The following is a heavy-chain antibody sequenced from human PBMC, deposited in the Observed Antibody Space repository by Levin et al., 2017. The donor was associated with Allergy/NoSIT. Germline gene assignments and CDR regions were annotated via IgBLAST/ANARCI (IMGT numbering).Heavy chain of an antibody. Sequence: GGSLRLSCAASGFTFSSYSMNWVRQAPGKGLEWVSYISSSSSTIYYADSVKGRFTISRDNAKNSLYLQMNSLRAEDTAVYYCARDMSDATMIVVANYYYGMDVWGQGTTVTVSS. J-gene: IGHJ6*02. CDR1: GFTFSSYS. CDR3: ARDMSDATMIVVANYYYGMDV. CDR2: ISSSSSTI. V-gene: IGHV3-48*01. D-gene: IGHD3-22*01.